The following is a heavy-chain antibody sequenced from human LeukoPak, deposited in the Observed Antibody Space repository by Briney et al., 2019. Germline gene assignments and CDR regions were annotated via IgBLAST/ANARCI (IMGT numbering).Heavy chain of an antibody. Sequence: PSETLSLTCTVSGGSISSYYWSWIRQPAGKGLEWIGRIYTSGSTNYNPSLKSRVTMSVDTSKNQFSLKLGSVTAADTAVYYCARDGEDIAVAGTDWFDPWGQGTLVTVSS. D-gene: IGHD6-19*01. CDR3: ARDGEDIAVAGTDWFDP. V-gene: IGHV4-4*07. CDR2: IYTSGST. J-gene: IGHJ5*02. CDR1: GGSISSYY.